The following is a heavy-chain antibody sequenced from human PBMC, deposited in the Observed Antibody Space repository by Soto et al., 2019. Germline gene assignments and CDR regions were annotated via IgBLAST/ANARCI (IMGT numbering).Heavy chain of an antibody. J-gene: IGHJ4*02. Sequence: SETLSLTCTVSGASISSGADYWSWIRQPPGKGLQWIGYIYSSGATYYNPSLKSQITILVDTSKNQFSLRLTSVTAADTAVYYCARGGGYGDFDYWGQGTLVTVSS. CDR1: GASISSGADY. CDR3: ARGGGYGDFDY. V-gene: IGHV4-30-4*01. CDR2: IYSSGAT. D-gene: IGHD4-17*01.